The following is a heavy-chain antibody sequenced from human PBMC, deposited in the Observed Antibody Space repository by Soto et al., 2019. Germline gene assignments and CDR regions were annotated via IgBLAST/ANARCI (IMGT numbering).Heavy chain of an antibody. CDR1: GFICSSYD. J-gene: IGHJ5*02. V-gene: IGHV3-23*01. CDR3: AQAVRVNWFDP. D-gene: IGHD6-19*01. Sequence: PGGSLRLSCAVSGFICSSYDMSWVRQAPGKGLEWVSTILVGGSTHYADSVKGRFTISRDNAKNTLYLQMNSLRAEDTAVYYCAQAVRVNWFDPWGQGTLVTVSS. CDR2: ILVGGST.